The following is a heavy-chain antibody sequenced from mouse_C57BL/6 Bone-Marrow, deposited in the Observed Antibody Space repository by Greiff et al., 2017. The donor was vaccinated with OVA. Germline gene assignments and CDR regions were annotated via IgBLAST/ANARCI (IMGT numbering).Heavy chain of an antibody. V-gene: IGHV1-81*01. D-gene: IGHD1-1*01. CDR2: IYPRSGNT. Sequence: QVQLQQSGAELARPGASVKLSCKASGYTFTSYGISWVKQRTGQGLEWIGEIYPRSGNTYYNEKFKGKATLTADKSSSTAYMELRSLTSEDSAVYFCASYYYGSSFDDWGQGTTLTVSS. J-gene: IGHJ2*01. CDR1: GYTFTSYG. CDR3: ASYYYGSSFDD.